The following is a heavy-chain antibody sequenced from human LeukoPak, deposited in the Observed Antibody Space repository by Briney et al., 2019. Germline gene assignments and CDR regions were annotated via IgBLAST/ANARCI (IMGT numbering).Heavy chain of an antibody. Sequence: GGSLRLSCAASGFTFSSFGMSWVRQVPGKGLEWVSSISSGAGSTYYADSVKGRITISRDNSKNSLYLQMTSLRAEDTAVYYCAKDRLRYCTGGNCYSPVDYWGQGTLVTVPS. V-gene: IGHV3-23*01. CDR3: AKDRLRYCTGGNCYSPVDY. CDR2: ISSGAGST. D-gene: IGHD2-15*01. J-gene: IGHJ4*01. CDR1: GFTFSSFG.